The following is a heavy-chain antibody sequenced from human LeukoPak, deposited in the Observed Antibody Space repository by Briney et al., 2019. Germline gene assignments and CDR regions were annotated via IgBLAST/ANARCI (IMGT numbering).Heavy chain of an antibody. CDR3: AKDRSSSGYSTRGYYYYMDV. J-gene: IGHJ6*03. Sequence: GGSLRLSCAASGFTFSSYAMSWVRQAPGKGLEWVSAISGSGGSTYYADSVKGRFTISRDNSKNTLYLQMNSLRAEDTAVYYCAKDRSSSGYSTRGYYYYMDVWGKRTTVTVSS. D-gene: IGHD3-22*01. V-gene: IGHV3-23*01. CDR1: GFTFSSYA. CDR2: ISGSGGST.